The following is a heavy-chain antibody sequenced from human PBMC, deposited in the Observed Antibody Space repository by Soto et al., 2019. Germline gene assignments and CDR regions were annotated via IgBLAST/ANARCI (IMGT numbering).Heavy chain of an antibody. CDR1: GDSVSSTSAA. CDR3: AKAWETWLDP. Sequence: SQTLSLTCAISGDSVSSTSAAWNWIRQSPSRGLEWLGRTYYNPSFKSRVTISVDTSKNQFSLMLNSVTAADTAVYYCAKAWETWLDPWGQGTLVTVSS. J-gene: IGHJ5*02. D-gene: IGHD1-26*01. CDR2: TYYNP. V-gene: IGHV6-1*01.